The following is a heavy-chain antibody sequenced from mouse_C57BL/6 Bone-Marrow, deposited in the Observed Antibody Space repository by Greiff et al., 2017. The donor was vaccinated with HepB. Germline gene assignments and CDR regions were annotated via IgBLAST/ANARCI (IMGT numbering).Heavy chain of an antibody. CDR2: ISNLAYSI. V-gene: IGHV5-15*01. Sequence: EVQLQESGGGLVQPGGSLKLSCAASGFTFSDYGMAWVRQAPRKGPEWVAFISNLAYSIYYADTVTGRFTISRENAKNTLYLEMSSLRSEDTAMYYCARHVNYGSSYFDYWGQGTTLTVSS. CDR3: ARHVNYGSSYFDY. D-gene: IGHD1-1*01. J-gene: IGHJ2*01. CDR1: GFTFSDYG.